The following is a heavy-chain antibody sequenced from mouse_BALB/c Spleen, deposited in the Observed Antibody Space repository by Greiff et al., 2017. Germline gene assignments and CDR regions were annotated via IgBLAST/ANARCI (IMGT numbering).Heavy chain of an antibody. J-gene: IGHJ2*01. Sequence: DVQLVESGGGLVQPGGSLKLSCAASGFTFSSYGMSWVRQTPDKRLEWVATISSGGSYTYYPDSVKGRFTISRDNAKNTLYLQMSSLKSEDTAMYYCARWDGNYGYYFDDWGQGTTLTVSS. D-gene: IGHD2-1*01. CDR2: ISSGGSYT. V-gene: IGHV5-6*01. CDR3: ARWDGNYGYYFDD. CDR1: GFTFSSYG.